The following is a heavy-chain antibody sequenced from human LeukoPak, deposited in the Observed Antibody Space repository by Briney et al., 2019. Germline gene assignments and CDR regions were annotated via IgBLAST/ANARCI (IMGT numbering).Heavy chain of an antibody. CDR2: ISGSGGST. J-gene: IGHJ3*02. D-gene: IGHD3-22*01. V-gene: IGHV3-23*01. CDR3: AKTRMSSESSGYYYPNWESFGAFDI. CDR1: GFTFSSYA. Sequence: GGSLRLSCAASGFTFSSYAMSWVRQAPGKGLEWVSAISGSGGSTYYADSVKGRFTNSRDNSKNTLYLQMNSLRAEDTAVYYCAKTRMSSESSGYYYPNWESFGAFDIWGQGIMVTVSS.